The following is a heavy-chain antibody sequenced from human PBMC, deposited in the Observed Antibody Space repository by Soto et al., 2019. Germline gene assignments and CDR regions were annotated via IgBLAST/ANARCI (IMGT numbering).Heavy chain of an antibody. CDR1: GGSFSGYY. D-gene: IGHD3-10*01. Sequence: QVQLQQWGAGLLKPSETLSLTCAVYGGSFSGYYWSWIRQPPGKGLEWIGEINHSGSTNYNPSLKSRVTISVDTSKNQFSLKLSSVTAADTAVYYCARGHGLGRYNWFDPWGQGTLDPVSS. CDR3: ARGHGLGRYNWFDP. CDR2: INHSGST. V-gene: IGHV4-34*01. J-gene: IGHJ5*02.